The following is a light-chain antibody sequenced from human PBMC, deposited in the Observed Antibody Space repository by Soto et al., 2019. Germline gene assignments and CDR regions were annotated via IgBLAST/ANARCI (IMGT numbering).Light chain of an antibody. J-gene: IGKJ3*01. V-gene: IGKV1-33*01. Sequence: DIQMTQSPSSLSASVGDRVTITCQASHDITSYLNWYQHKPGKAPKLLIYDASILAAVVPSRFSGSGSGTDFTFAINSLQPEDVATYYCQKCDYLPIFGPGTTVDFK. CDR2: DAS. CDR1: HDITSY. CDR3: QKCDYLPI.